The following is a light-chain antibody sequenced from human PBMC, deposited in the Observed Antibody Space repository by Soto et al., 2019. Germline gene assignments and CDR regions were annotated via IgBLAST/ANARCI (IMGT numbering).Light chain of an antibody. CDR2: DVS. Sequence: QSALTQPASVSGSPGQSITISCTGTSSDVGGYKYVSWYQQHPGKAPKLTIFDVSNRPSGVSNRFSSSKSGNTASLTISGLQAEDEADYYCSSYTSSSTLGVFGAGTKVTVL. J-gene: IGLJ1*01. CDR1: SSDVGGYKY. V-gene: IGLV2-14*01. CDR3: SSYTSSSTLGV.